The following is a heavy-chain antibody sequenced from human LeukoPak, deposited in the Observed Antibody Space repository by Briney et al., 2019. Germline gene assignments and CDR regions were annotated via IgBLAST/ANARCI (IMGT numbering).Heavy chain of an antibody. CDR1: GYTFTANY. J-gene: IGHJ4*02. V-gene: IGHV1-2*02. D-gene: IGHD6-13*01. CDR3: ARGFGSSWYGY. Sequence: ASGKVSCKTSGYTFTANYIHWVRQAPGQGLEWVGWINSNSGATRYAQKSQGRVTMTRDTSISTAYMDLSRLTPDDTAVYYCARGFGSSWYGYWGQGTLVTVSS. CDR2: INSNSGAT.